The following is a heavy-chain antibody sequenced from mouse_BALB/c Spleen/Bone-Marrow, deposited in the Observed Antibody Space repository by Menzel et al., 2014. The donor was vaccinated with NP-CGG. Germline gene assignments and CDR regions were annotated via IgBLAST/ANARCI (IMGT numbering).Heavy chain of an antibody. CDR1: GLSFTRYG. J-gene: IGHJ3*01. D-gene: IGHD2-4*01. Sequence: LSQSGPGLVARSQSLASTCTVSGLSFTRYGVHWVRQPPGKGLEWLGVIWAGGSTNYNSALMSRLSISEENSKSQVLLKMNSLQTDDTAMYYCASPIYYDYPLFAYWGQGTLVTVSP. CDR2: IWAGGST. V-gene: IGHV2-9*02. CDR3: ASPIYYDYPLFAY.